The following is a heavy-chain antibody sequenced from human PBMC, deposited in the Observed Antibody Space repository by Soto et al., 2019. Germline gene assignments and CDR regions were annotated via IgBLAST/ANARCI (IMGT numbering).Heavy chain of an antibody. D-gene: IGHD3-22*01. CDR1: GFTFSSYA. CDR2: ISGSGGST. V-gene: IGHV3-23*01. CDR3: AKPYYYDSSVYIHLRYGAFDI. Sequence: GGSLRLSCAASGFTFSSYAMSWVRQAPGKGLEWVSAISGSGGSTYYADSVKGRFTISRDNSKNTLYLQMNSLRAEDTAVYYCAKPYYYDSSVYIHLRYGAFDIWGQGTMVTVSS. J-gene: IGHJ3*02.